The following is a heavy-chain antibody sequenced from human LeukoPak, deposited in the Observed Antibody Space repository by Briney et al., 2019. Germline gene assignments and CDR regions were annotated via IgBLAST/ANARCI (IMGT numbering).Heavy chain of an antibody. Sequence: KPGGSLRLSCAASGFRFEEYTMHWARQSPGKGLEWISLITWDGVNTHYADSVKGRFTISRDNSKNTLYLQLNSLRSEDTAVYSCARDLFSYGTGYCALWGQGTLVTVSS. CDR3: ARDLFSYGTGYCAL. D-gene: IGHD1-1*01. V-gene: IGHV3-43*01. CDR1: GFRFEEYT. CDR2: ITWDGVNT. J-gene: IGHJ4*02.